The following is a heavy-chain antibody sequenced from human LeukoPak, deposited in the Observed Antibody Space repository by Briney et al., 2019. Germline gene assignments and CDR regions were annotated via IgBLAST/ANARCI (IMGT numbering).Heavy chain of an antibody. Sequence: GGALRLSCAASGFTFSNYAMTWGRQAPGKGLQWVSAISGDAIYTYYLDSVKGRFTTSRDNSKNTLFLQMNSLRADDTAVYYCAKNYGTSRPFYDYWGQGIVVTVSS. J-gene: IGHJ4*02. CDR1: GFTFSNYA. D-gene: IGHD4-17*01. V-gene: IGHV3-23*01. CDR2: ISGDAIYT. CDR3: AKNYGTSRPFYDY.